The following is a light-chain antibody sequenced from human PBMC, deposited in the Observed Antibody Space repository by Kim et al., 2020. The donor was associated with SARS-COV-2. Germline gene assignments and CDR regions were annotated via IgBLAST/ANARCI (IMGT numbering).Light chain of an antibody. CDR3: QQYGTSPLYT. J-gene: IGKJ2*01. CDR2: GAS. CDR1: RSIGSNY. V-gene: IGKV3-20*01. Sequence: SPGERATLSCRASRSIGSNYLAWYQQKPGQAPRLLIYGASTRATGIPDRFTGSGSGTDFTLAISRLETEDFAVYYCQQYGTSPLYTFGRGTKLEI.